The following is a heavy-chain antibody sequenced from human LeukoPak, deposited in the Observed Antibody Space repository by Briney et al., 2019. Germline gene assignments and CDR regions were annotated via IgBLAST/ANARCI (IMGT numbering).Heavy chain of an antibody. CDR2: IYSGGNT. V-gene: IGHV3-66*01. CDR1: GFTVSNSY. D-gene: IGHD6-19*01. J-gene: IGHJ4*02. Sequence: AGGSLRLSCAASGFTVSNSYMSWVRQAPGKGLEWVSLIYSGGNTYYADSVKGRFTISRDNSKNTLYLQMNSLRVEDTAVYYCARGIAVAGNLGTFDYWGQGTLVTVSS. CDR3: ARGIAVAGNLGTFDY.